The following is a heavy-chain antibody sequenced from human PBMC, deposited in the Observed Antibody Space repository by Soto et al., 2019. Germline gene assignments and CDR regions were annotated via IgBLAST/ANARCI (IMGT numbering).Heavy chain of an antibody. CDR1: GGSISNIY. CDR3: ARTVLGPDLLADSFVDYYYYMDV. V-gene: IGHV4-59*08. D-gene: IGHD3-9*01. CDR2: VYYTGST. J-gene: IGHJ6*03. Sequence: LSLTCTVSGGSISNIYWSWIRQPPGKRLEWIGYVYYTGSTSYNPSLKRRVTFSADSSRGQFSLRLNSVTAADTAVYYCARTVLGPDLLADSFVDYYYYMDVWGQGTTVTVSS.